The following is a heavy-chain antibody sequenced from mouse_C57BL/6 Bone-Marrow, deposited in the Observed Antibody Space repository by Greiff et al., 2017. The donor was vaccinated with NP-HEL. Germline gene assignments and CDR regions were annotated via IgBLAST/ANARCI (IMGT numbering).Heavy chain of an antibody. V-gene: IGHV14-4*01. D-gene: IGHD1-1*01. CDR2: IDPENGDT. CDR3: TTGITTVVAKGDWYFDV. CDR1: GFNIKDDY. J-gene: IGHJ1*03. Sequence: EVQLQQSGAELVRPGASVKLSCTASGFNIKDDYMHWVKQRPEQGLEWIGWIDPENGDTEYASKFQGKATITADTSSNTAYLQLSSLTSEDTAVYYCTTGITTVVAKGDWYFDVWGTGTTVTVSS.